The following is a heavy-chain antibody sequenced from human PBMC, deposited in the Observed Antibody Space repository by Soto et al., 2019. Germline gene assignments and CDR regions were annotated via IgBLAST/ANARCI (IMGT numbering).Heavy chain of an antibody. V-gene: IGHV3-33*01. D-gene: IGHD2-15*01. CDR3: ARDLVAATDFDY. CDR1: GFTSRSYG. Sequence: QVQLVGSGGGGVQPGRSLRLSFAGSGFTSRSYGLNWAGQAPGRGLEWVAVIWYDGSNKYYADSVKGRFTISRDNSKNTLYLQMNSLRAEDTAVYYCARDLVAATDFDYWGQGTLVTVSS. J-gene: IGHJ4*02. CDR2: IWYDGSNK.